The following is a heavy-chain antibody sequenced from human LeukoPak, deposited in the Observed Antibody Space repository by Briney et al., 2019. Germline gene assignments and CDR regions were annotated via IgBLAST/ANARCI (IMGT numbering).Heavy chain of an antibody. CDR3: ASQGTYSSGWFGMDV. J-gene: IGHJ6*04. D-gene: IGHD6-19*01. V-gene: IGHV5-51*01. CDR1: GSSFTSYW. Sequence: GESLKISCKGSGSSFTSYWIGWVRQMPGKGLEWMGIIYPGDSDTIYSPSFQGQVTISADKSISTAYLQWSSLKASDTAMYYCASQGTYSSGWFGMDVWGKGTTVTVSS. CDR2: IYPGDSDT.